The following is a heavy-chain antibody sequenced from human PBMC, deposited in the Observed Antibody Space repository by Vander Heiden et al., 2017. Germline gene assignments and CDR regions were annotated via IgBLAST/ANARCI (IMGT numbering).Heavy chain of an antibody. D-gene: IGHD3-22*01. J-gene: IGHJ4*02. Sequence: HLLETGGRVVQPGRSRMLSCAAAGFRLRRYGRHWVRQAPGKGLEWVAVMSSDGSETYYADSVKGRFTISRDNSKNTLYLEMNSLRVEDTAVYYCAKDYYPHMTFIVVVTNSLDYWGQGTLLTVAS. CDR1: GFRLRRYG. CDR3: AKDYYPHMTFIVVVTNSLDY. V-gene: IGHV3-30*18. CDR2: MSSDGSET.